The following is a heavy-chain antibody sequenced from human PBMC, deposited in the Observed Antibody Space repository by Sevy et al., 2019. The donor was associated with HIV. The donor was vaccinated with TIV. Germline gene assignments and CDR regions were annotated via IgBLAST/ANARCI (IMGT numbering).Heavy chain of an antibody. Sequence: GGSLRLSCAVSGFTFHNAWMNWVRQTPGKGLEWVGRVKSKTDGGTTDYAEPVKGRLTMVRDDSNDTLYMQMDSLKTEETADYYCCTLMRLFGDPKFWFFDLWGRGTLVTVSS. CDR3: CTLMRLFGDPKFWFFDL. CDR2: VKSKTDGGTT. D-gene: IGHD2-21*01. V-gene: IGHV3-15*07. CDR1: GFTFHNAW. J-gene: IGHJ2*01.